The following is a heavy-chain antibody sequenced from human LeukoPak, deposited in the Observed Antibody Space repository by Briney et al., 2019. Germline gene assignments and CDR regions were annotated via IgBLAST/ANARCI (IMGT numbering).Heavy chain of an antibody. CDR3: ARGERWLQFGYYYYGMDV. V-gene: IGHV4-59*01. J-gene: IGHJ6*02. CDR2: IYYSGST. CDR1: GGSISSYY. Sequence: SETLSLTCTVSGGSISSYYWSWIRQPPGKGLEWIGYIYYSGSTNYNPSLKSRVTISVDTSKNQFSLKLSSVTAADTAVYYCARGERWLQFGYYYYGMDVWGQGTTVTVSS. D-gene: IGHD5-24*01.